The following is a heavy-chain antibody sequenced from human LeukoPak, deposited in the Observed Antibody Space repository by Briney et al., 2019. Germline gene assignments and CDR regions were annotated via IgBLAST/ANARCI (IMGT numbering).Heavy chain of an antibody. J-gene: IGHJ4*02. V-gene: IGHV1-69*02. Sequence: GSSVKVSCKASGGTFSSYTISWVRQAPGQGREWMGRIIPILGIANYAQKFQGRVTITADKSTSTAYMELRSLRSEDTAVYYCARGRNRGSYTLSYWGQGTLVTVSS. CDR3: ARGRNRGSYTLSY. CDR1: GGTFSSYT. CDR2: IIPILGIA. D-gene: IGHD1-26*01.